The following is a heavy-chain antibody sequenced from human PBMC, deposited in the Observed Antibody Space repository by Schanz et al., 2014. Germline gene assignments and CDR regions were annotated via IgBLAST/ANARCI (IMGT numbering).Heavy chain of an antibody. CDR2: INPNTGGT. D-gene: IGHD3-22*01. V-gene: IGHV1-2*04. CDR3: ARDDRAYDYDMDV. Sequence: QVQLVQSWAEVKGPGASVKVSCKASGYTFTSYGINWVRQAPGQGLEWMGWINPNTGGTNFAQKVQGWVTVTRDTPSSTVDVELSRVTYRDTAVYYCARDDRAYDYDMDVWGQGTTVTVSS. CDR1: GYTFTSYG. J-gene: IGHJ6*02.